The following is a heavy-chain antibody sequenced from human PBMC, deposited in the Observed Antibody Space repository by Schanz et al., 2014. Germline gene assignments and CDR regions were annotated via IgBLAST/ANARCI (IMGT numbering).Heavy chain of an antibody. D-gene: IGHD2-2*01. CDR1: GGSFSGYY. Sequence: QVQLQQWGAGLLKPSETLSLTCAVYGGSFSGYYWSWIRQPPGKGEGWIAEINHGGSTNYNPTLKSRVTITVDTSKNQVSMKLSAVTAADTAVYYCARASRRTRVVPLYFDYWGQGTLVTVSS. V-gene: IGHV4-34*01. CDR2: INHGGST. CDR3: ARASRRTRVVPLYFDY. J-gene: IGHJ4*02.